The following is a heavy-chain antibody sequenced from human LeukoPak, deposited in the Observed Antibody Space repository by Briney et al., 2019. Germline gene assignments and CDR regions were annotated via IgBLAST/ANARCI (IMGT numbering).Heavy chain of an antibody. V-gene: IGHV4-59*08. CDR3: AREDSSSWEHAFDI. CDR2: IYYSGST. CDR1: GGSISSYY. Sequence: SETLSLTCTVSGGSISSYYWSWIRQPPGKGLEWIGYIYYSGSTNYNPSLKSRVTISVDTSKNQFSLKLSSVTAADTAVYYCAREDSSSWEHAFDIWGQGTMATVSS. D-gene: IGHD6-13*01. J-gene: IGHJ3*02.